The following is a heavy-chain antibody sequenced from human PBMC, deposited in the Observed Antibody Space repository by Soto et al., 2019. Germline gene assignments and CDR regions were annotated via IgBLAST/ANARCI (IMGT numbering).Heavy chain of an antibody. CDR3: ARQYSYGYLVY. D-gene: IGHD5-18*01. CDR2: IYHSGST. J-gene: IGHJ4*02. V-gene: IGHV4-38-2*01. Sequence: SETLSLTCAVSGYSISSGYYLGWIRQPPGKGLEWIGSIYHSGSTYYNPSLKSRVTISVDTSKNQFSLKLSSVTAADTAVYYCARQYSYGYLVYWGQGTLVTVSS. CDR1: GYSISSGYY.